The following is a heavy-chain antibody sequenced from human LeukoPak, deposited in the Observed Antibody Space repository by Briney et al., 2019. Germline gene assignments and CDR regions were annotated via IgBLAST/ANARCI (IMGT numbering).Heavy chain of an antibody. Sequence: HPGGSLRLSCAASGFTFSSYATSWVRQAPGKGLEWVSAISGSGGSTYYADSVKGRFTISRDNSKNTLYLQMNSLRAEDTAVYYCAKASTLTGYPTNFDYWGQGTLVTVSS. CDR1: GFTFSSYA. J-gene: IGHJ4*02. V-gene: IGHV3-23*01. CDR2: ISGSGGST. D-gene: IGHD3-9*01. CDR3: AKASTLTGYPTNFDY.